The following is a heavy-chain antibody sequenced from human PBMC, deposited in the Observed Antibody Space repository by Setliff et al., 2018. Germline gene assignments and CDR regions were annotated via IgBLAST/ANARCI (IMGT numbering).Heavy chain of an antibody. CDR2: INAGNGNT. CDR1: GYTFTSYA. CDR3: ARVLFHCSSTSCYLDAFDI. Sequence: GASVKVSCKASGYTFTSYAMHWVRQAPGQRLEWMGWINAGNGNTRYSQKFQGRVTMTTDTSTSTAYMELRSLRSDDTAVYYCARVLFHCSSTSCYLDAFDIWGQGTMVTVSS. V-gene: IGHV1-3*01. J-gene: IGHJ3*02. D-gene: IGHD2-2*01.